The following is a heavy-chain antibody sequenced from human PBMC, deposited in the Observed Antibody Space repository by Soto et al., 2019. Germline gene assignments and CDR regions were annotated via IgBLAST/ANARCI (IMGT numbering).Heavy chain of an antibody. CDR2: IYYSGGT. CDR3: ARKDSGYADYMDV. D-gene: IGHD5-12*01. J-gene: IGHJ6*03. Sequence: QVQLQESGPGLVKPSQTLSLTCTVSGGSISRVGYYWSWIRQHPGKGLEWIGYIYYSGGTYYNPSLKSRVTISVDTSENQFSLRLSSVTAADTAVYYCARKDSGYADYMDVWGKGTTVTVSS. CDR1: GGSISRVGYY. V-gene: IGHV4-31*03.